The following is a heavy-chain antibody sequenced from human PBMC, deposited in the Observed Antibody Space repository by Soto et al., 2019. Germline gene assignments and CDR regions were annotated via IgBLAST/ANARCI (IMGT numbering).Heavy chain of an antibody. CDR3: ARTPSVTTDYFDY. J-gene: IGHJ4*02. V-gene: IGHV4-31*03. Sequence: PSETLSLTCTVSGGSISSGGYYWSWIRQHPGKGLEWIGYIYYSGSTYYNPSLKSRVTISVDTSKNQFSLKLSSVTAADTAVYYCARTPSVTTDYFDYWGQGTLVTVSS. CDR2: IYYSGST. D-gene: IGHD4-17*01. CDR1: GGSISSGGYY.